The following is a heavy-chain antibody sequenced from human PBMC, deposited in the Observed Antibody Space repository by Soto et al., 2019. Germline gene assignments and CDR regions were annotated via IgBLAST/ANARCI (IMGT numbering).Heavy chain of an antibody. Sequence: SETLSLTCTVSGGSISSYYWSWIRQPPGKGLEWIGYIYYSGTTNYNPSLKARVTISIDTSKNQFSLKLSSVTASDTAVYYCVRGPLSTASSYFFDYWGQGTLVTVSS. J-gene: IGHJ4*02. CDR1: GGSISSYY. CDR2: IYYSGTT. V-gene: IGHV4-59*01. CDR3: VRGPLSTASSYFFDY.